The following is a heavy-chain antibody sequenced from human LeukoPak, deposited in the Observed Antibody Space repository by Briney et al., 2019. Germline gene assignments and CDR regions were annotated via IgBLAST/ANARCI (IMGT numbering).Heavy chain of an antibody. CDR2: ISAYNGNT. Sequence: WASVKVSCKASGYTFTSYGISWVRQAPGQGLEWMGWISAYNGNTNYAQKLQGRVTMTTDTSTSTAYMELRSLRSDHTAVYYCARQEIYLGGYCSGGSCPPGNWFDPWGQGTLVTVSS. CDR1: GYTFTSYG. CDR3: ARQEIYLGGYCSGGSCPPGNWFDP. V-gene: IGHV1-18*01. J-gene: IGHJ5*02. D-gene: IGHD2-15*01.